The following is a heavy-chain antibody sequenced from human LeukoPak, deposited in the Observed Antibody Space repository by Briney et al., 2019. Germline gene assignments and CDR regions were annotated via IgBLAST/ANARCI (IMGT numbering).Heavy chain of an antibody. V-gene: IGHV3-30-3*01. J-gene: IGHJ3*02. CDR3: ASAPMSYDSSGFGGAFDI. D-gene: IGHD3-22*01. CDR2: ISYDGTNK. Sequence: PGGALRLSCAASGFTFSNYAMHWVRQAPGKGLDGVAVISYDGTNKYYADSVKGRFTISRHNPKNTMYLQTNSLRAEDTAMYYCASAPMSYDSSGFGGAFDIWGQGTMVTVSS. CDR1: GFTFSNYA.